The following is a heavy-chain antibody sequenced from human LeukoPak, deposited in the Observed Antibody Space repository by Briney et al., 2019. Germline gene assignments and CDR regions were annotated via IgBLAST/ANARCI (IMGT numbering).Heavy chain of an antibody. CDR3: ARDAWVTAGVYYFDF. CDR1: GFSFSSYT. Sequence: AGGPLRLSCAASGFSFSSYTMNWVRQAPGKGLEWVSSMSSGGDYIHYADSLQGRFTISRDNAKNSLFLQMNSLRTEDTAVYYCARDAWVTAGVYYFDFWGQGTLVTVSS. CDR2: MSSGGDYI. V-gene: IGHV3-21*06. J-gene: IGHJ4*02. D-gene: IGHD2-21*02.